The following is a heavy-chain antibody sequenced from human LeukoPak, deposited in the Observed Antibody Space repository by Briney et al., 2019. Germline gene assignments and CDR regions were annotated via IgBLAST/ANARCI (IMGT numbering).Heavy chain of an antibody. CDR1: GFTLRVYG. CDR2: MWYDGSKE. J-gene: IGHJ4*02. D-gene: IGHD6-19*01. V-gene: IGHV3-33*01. CDR3: ARELGSGTFDY. Sequence: GGSLRLSCAASGFTLRVYGTHWVRQAPGKGLEWVADMWYDGSKEYYTDSVKGRSTISRDTSTNMLYLQMNSLRAEDTAVYYCARELGSGTFDYWGQGTLVTVSS.